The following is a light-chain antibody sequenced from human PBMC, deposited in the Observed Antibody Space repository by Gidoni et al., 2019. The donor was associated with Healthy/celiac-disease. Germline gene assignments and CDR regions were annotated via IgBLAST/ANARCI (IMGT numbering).Light chain of an antibody. Sequence: DIQMTQSPSSLSASVGDRVTITCRASQSISSYLNWYQQKPGKAPKLLIFAASSLQSGVPPRFSGSGSGSDFTLTISSLQPEDSATYYCQQSYSTPRTFGQGTKLEI. J-gene: IGKJ2*01. V-gene: IGKV1-39*01. CDR2: AAS. CDR1: QSISSY. CDR3: QQSYSTPRT.